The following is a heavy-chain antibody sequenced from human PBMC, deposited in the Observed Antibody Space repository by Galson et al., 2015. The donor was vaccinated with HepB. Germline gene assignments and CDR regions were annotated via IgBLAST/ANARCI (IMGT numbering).Heavy chain of an antibody. D-gene: IGHD3-10*01. CDR2: INAGNGNT. CDR3: ARDKSAYYGSGGPWFDP. CDR1: GYTFTSYA. Sequence: SVKVSCKASGYTFTSYAMHWVRQAPGQRLEWMGWINAGNGNTKYSQKFQGRVTITRDTSASTAYMELSSLRSEDTAVYYCARDKSAYYGSGGPWFDPWGQGTLVTVSS. J-gene: IGHJ5*02. V-gene: IGHV1-3*01.